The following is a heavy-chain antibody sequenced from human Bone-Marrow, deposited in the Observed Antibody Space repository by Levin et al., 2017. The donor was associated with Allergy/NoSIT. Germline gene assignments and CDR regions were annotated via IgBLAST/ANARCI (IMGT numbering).Heavy chain of an antibody. D-gene: IGHD3-10*01. CDR2: LNPDSGLT. Sequence: GASVKVSCKASGYTFISYDINWVRQATGQGLECLGWLNPDSGLTGYARKFQGRVTMTRDTSISTVYLDLSSLTSEDTAVYYCTRTMVRGVPDMVVWGQGTTVTVS. V-gene: IGHV1-8*01. J-gene: IGHJ6*02. CDR3: TRTMVRGVPDMVV. CDR1: GYTFISYD.